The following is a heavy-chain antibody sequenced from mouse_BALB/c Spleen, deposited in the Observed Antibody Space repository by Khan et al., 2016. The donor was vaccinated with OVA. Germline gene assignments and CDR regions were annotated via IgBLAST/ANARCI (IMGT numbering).Heavy chain of an antibody. CDR1: GYAFSSYW. D-gene: IGHD1-1*01. Sequence: VQLQESGAELVRPGSSVKISCKASGYAFSSYWMNWMKQRPGQGLEWIGQIYPGDGDTDDNGQFKGKATLTADKSSSTAYMPLSSLTSEDSAVYVGARAYGYWYFDVGGAGTTVTVSS. CDR3: ARAYGYWYFDV. V-gene: IGHV1-80*01. J-gene: IGHJ1*01. CDR2: IYPGDGDT.